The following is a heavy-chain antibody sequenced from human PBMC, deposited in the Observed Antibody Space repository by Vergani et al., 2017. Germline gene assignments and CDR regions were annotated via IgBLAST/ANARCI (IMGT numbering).Heavy chain of an antibody. CDR2: IYSGGST. D-gene: IGHD6-19*01. V-gene: IGHV3-66*01. CDR3: AKDHSSGPKDLCYMDV. Sequence: EVQLVESGGGLGQPGGSLRLSCAASGFTVSSNYMSWVRQAPGKGLEWVSVIYSGGSTYYADSVKGRFTISRDNSKNTLYLQMNSLRAEDTAVYYCAKDHSSGPKDLCYMDVWGKGTTVTVSS. J-gene: IGHJ6*03. CDR1: GFTVSSNY.